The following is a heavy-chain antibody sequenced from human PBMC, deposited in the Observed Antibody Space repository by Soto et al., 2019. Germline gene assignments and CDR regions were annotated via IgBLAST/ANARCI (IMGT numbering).Heavy chain of an antibody. D-gene: IGHD3-16*02. CDR3: ASLPFYDYIWGSYRRQGDY. J-gene: IGHJ4*02. CDR2: INSDGSST. CDR1: GFTFSSYW. Sequence: GGSLRLSCAASGFTFSSYWMHWVRQAPGKGLVWVSRINSDGSSTSYADSVKGRFTISRDNAKNTLYLQMNSLRAEDTAVYYCASLPFYDYIWGSYRRQGDYWGQGTLVTVSS. V-gene: IGHV3-74*01.